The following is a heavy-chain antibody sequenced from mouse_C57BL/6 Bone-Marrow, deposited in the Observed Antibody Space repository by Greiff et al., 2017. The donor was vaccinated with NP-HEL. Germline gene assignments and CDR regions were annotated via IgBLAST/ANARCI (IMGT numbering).Heavy chain of an antibody. J-gene: IGHJ2*01. CDR2: IHPNSGST. Sequence: QVQLQQPGAELVKPGASVKLSCKASGYTFTSYWMHWVKQRPGQGLEWIGMIHPNSGSTNYNEKFKSKATLTVDKSSSTAYMQPSIRTAEDSAVYYCARTTGQAYFDYWGQGTTLTVSS. V-gene: IGHV1-64*01. CDR1: GYTFTSYW. CDR3: ARTTGQAYFDY. D-gene: IGHD2-12*01.